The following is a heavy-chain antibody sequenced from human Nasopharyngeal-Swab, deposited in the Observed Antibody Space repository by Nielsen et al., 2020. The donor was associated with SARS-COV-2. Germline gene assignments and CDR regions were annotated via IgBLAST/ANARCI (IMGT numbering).Heavy chain of an antibody. V-gene: IGHV5-51*01. CDR3: ATTYCSAYTCYSFDN. CDR1: GYTFTNSW. Sequence: GESLKISCTGFGYTFTNSWIGWVRQMPGKGLEWMGIIYPGDSDTRYSPSFQGQVIISADKSVNTTYLQWSSLKASDSAIYYCATTYCSAYTCYSFDNWGRGTLVTVSS. CDR2: IYPGDSDT. D-gene: IGHD2-15*01. J-gene: IGHJ4*02.